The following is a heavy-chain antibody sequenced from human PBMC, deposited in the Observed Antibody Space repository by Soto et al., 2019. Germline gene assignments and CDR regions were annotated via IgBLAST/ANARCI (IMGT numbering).Heavy chain of an antibody. J-gene: IGHJ3*02. CDR2: ISAYNGNT. Sequence: GASVKVSCKASGYTFTSYGISWVRQAPGQGLEWMGWISAYNGNTNYAQKLQGRVTMTTDTSTSTAYKELRSLRSDDTAVYYCARFLIQTYYYGSGSYCWGAFDIWGQGTMVTVSS. CDR3: ARFLIQTYYYGSGSYCWGAFDI. CDR1: GYTFTSYG. D-gene: IGHD3-10*01. V-gene: IGHV1-18*01.